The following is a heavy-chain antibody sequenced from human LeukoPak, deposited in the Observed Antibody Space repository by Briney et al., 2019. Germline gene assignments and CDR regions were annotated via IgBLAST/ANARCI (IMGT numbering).Heavy chain of an antibody. J-gene: IGHJ5*02. V-gene: IGHV3-48*03. CDR2: ISNSGSTI. CDR1: GFTFSSFD. D-gene: IGHD5-12*01. Sequence: PGGSLRLSCAASGFTFSSFDMNWVRQAPGKGLEWVSYISNSGSTIYYADSVKGRFTISRDNAKNSLYLQMNSLRAEDTAVYYCARGRYSDYTNWFDPWGQGTLVTVSS. CDR3: ARGRYSDYTNWFDP.